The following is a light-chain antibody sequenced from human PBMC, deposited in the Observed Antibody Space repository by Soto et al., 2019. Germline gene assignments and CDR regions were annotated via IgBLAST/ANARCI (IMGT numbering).Light chain of an antibody. Sequence: AIQVTQSPSSLSASVGVRVTITYRASQNIRNALGWYQQKPGKAPDLLIYAASTLQSGVPSRFSGSRSDTDFTLTISSLQPEDFATYFCLQDYNHPLIFGQGTKVDIK. CDR2: AAS. V-gene: IGKV1-6*01. CDR1: QNIRNA. CDR3: LQDYNHPLI. J-gene: IGKJ1*01.